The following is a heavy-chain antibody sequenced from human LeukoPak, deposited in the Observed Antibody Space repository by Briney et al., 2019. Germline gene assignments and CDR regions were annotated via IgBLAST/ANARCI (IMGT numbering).Heavy chain of an antibody. Sequence: SETLSLTCAVYGGSFSGYYWSWIRQPPGKGLEWIGEIHHSGSTNYNPSLRSRVTISGDTSKNQASLGLSSVTAADTAVYYCARGSLPGYYFDYWGQGTLVTVSS. D-gene: IGHD1-14*01. CDR3: ARGSLPGYYFDY. CDR2: IHHSGST. V-gene: IGHV4-34*01. CDR1: GGSFSGYY. J-gene: IGHJ4*02.